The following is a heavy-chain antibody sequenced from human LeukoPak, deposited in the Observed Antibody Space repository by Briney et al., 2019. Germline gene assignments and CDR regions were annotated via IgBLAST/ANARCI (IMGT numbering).Heavy chain of an antibody. CDR3: ARDSGSYYLDY. J-gene: IGHJ4*02. Sequence: SETLSLTCTVSGGSISSYYWSWIRQPPGKGLEWIGYIYYSGSTNYNPSLKSRVTISVDTSKNHFSLKLSSVTAADTAVYYCARDSGSYYLDYWGQGTLVTVSS. CDR1: GGSISSYY. D-gene: IGHD1-26*01. CDR2: IYYSGST. V-gene: IGHV4-59*12.